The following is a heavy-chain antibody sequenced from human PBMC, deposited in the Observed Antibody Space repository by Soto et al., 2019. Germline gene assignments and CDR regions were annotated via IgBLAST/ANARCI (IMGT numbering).Heavy chain of an antibody. D-gene: IGHD6-6*01. CDR3: ASHRAARQGWFDP. Sequence: QVQLQESGPGLVKPSGTLSLTCAVSSGSISSSNWWSWVRQPPGKGLEWIGEIYHSGSTNYNPSLKSRVTRSVDKSKNQFALKLSSVTAADTAVYYCASHRAARQGWFDPWGQGTLVTVSS. CDR1: SGSISSSNW. CDR2: IYHSGST. V-gene: IGHV4-4*02. J-gene: IGHJ5*02.